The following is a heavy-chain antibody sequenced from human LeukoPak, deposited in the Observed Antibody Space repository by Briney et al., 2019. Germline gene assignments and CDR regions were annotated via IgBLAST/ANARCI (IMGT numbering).Heavy chain of an antibody. CDR3: AKDGPRVLRYFDWLLVGYGMDV. CDR2: ISYDGSNK. Sequence: PGGSLRLSCAASGFTFSSYGMHWVRQAPGKGLEWVSVISYDGSNKYYADSVKGRFTISRDNSKNTLYLQMNSLRAEDTALYYCAKDGPRVLRYFDWLLVGYGMDVWGQGTTVTVSS. D-gene: IGHD3-9*01. CDR1: GFTFSSYG. V-gene: IGHV3-30*18. J-gene: IGHJ6*02.